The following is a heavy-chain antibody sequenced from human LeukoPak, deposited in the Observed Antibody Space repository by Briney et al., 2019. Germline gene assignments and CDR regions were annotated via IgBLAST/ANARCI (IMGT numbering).Heavy chain of an antibody. Sequence: GGSLRLSCAASGFTFDDYAMHWVRQAPGKGLEWVSGISWNSGSIGYADSVKGRFTISRDNAKNSLYLQMNSLRAEDTALYYCAKDGGGFDYWGQGTLVTVSS. CDR1: GFTFDDYA. D-gene: IGHD2-15*01. CDR2: ISWNSGSI. J-gene: IGHJ4*02. V-gene: IGHV3-9*01. CDR3: AKDGGGFDY.